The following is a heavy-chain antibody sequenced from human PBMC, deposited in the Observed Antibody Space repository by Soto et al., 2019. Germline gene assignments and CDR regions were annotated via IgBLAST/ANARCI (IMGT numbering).Heavy chain of an antibody. J-gene: IGHJ3*02. CDR3: ARGCSGCPSNAFDI. Sequence: QVQLVQSGAEVKKPGASVKVSCKASGYTFTGYYMHWVRQAPGQGLEWMGWINPNSGGTNYAQKFQGWVTMTRDTSSSTAYMERSRLRSDDTAVYYCARGCSGCPSNAFDIWGQGTMVTVSS. CDR1: GYTFTGYY. D-gene: IGHD3-10*02. CDR2: INPNSGGT. V-gene: IGHV1-2*04.